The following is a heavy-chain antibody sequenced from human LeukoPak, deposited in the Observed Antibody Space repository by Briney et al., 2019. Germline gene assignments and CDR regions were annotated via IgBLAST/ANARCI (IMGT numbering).Heavy chain of an antibody. J-gene: IGHJ4*02. CDR3: TTNRPHCSGGSCSDY. Sequence: GGSLRLSCVASGFTFSNAWMSWVPQAPGKGLEWVGRIKSETDGGTTAYAAPVKGRFTISRDDSENTLYLQMNSLKTEDTALYYCTTNRPHCSGGSCSDYWGQGTLVTVSS. D-gene: IGHD2-15*01. CDR2: IKSETDGGTT. V-gene: IGHV3-15*05. CDR1: GFTFSNAW.